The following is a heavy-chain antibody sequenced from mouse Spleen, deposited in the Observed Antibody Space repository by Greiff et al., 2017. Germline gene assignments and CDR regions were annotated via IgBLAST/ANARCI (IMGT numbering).Heavy chain of an antibody. V-gene: IGHV2-6-1*01. D-gene: IGHD1-1*01. CDR3: ARHSRSYDYAMDY. Sequence: VQGVESGPGLVAPSQSLSITCTISGFSLTSYGVHWVRQPPGKGLEWLVVIWSDGSTTYNSALKSRLSISKDNSKSQVFLKMNSLQTDDTAMYYCARHSRSYDYAMDYWGQGTSVTVSS. CDR2: IWSDGST. CDR1: GFSLTSYG. J-gene: IGHJ4*01.